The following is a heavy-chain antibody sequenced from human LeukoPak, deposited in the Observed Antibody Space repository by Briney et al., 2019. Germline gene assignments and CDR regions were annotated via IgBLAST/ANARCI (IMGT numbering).Heavy chain of an antibody. Sequence: GGSLRLSCAASGFSFRAYWMTWVRQAPGTGLEWVAIIKEDGSETYSMDSVKGRFTISRDNAKNSLYLQMNSLRGDDTAVYYCARVIWHQLAPFDYWGQGALVTVSS. D-gene: IGHD6-13*01. V-gene: IGHV3-7*03. CDR1: GFSFRAYW. CDR3: ARVIWHQLAPFDY. CDR2: IKEDGSET. J-gene: IGHJ4*02.